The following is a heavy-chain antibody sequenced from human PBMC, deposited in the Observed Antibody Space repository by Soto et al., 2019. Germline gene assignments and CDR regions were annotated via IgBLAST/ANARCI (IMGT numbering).Heavy chain of an antibody. Sequence: PSEPLSLTCTISGDSISSYYWSWIRQPPGKGLEWIGYVYYSGSTNYNPSLKSRVTISLDTSKKQFSLKLSSVTAADTAVYYCARKDFWNSLAPWGQGTLVTVSS. CDR2: VYYSGST. J-gene: IGHJ5*02. D-gene: IGHD3-3*01. CDR1: GDSISSYY. CDR3: ARKDFWNSLAP. V-gene: IGHV4-59*01.